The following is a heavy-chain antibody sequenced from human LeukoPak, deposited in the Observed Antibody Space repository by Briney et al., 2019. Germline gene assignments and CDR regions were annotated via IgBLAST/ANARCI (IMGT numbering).Heavy chain of an antibody. CDR1: SGSISSGGYS. J-gene: IGHJ5*02. D-gene: IGHD3-22*01. CDR2: IYHSGST. V-gene: IGHV4-30-2*01. CDR3: ASGYYDSSGYRIWFDP. Sequence: SQSLSLTCAVPSGSISSGGYSWSWVRQPPGKGLEWTGYIYHSGSTYYNPSLKSRVTISVDSSKNQFSLKLSSVTAADTAVYYCASGYYDSSGYRIWFDPWGQGTLVTVSS.